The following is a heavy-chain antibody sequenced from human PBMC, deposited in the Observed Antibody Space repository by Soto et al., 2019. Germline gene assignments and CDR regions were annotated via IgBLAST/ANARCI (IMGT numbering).Heavy chain of an antibody. CDR1: GGSISSGGYY. D-gene: IGHD5-12*01. CDR3: ARERRGSGYATGGLAY. CDR2: ISYSGST. V-gene: IGHV4-31*03. J-gene: IGHJ4*02. Sequence: QVQLQESGPGLVKPSQTLSLTCTVSGGSISSGGYYWSWIRQHPGKGLEWIGYISYSGSTYYNPSLKSRVTISVDTSKNQFSLKLSSVTAADTAVYYCARERRGSGYATGGLAYWGQGTLVTVSS.